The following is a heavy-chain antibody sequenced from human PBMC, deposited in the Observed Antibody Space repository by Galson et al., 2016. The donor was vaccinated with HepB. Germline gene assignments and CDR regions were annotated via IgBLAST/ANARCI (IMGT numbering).Heavy chain of an antibody. D-gene: IGHD5-12*01. Sequence: VSCKASGYTFTTYAMYWVRQAPGQRLEWMGWINAANGDTKYSQKLQGRGTITWDTSANTAYMELSSLRSEDTAVYYCARGHIVATVDYYYYGLDVWGQGTTVTVSS. CDR2: INAANGDT. V-gene: IGHV1-3*01. CDR1: GYTFTTYA. J-gene: IGHJ6*02. CDR3: ARGHIVATVDYYYYGLDV.